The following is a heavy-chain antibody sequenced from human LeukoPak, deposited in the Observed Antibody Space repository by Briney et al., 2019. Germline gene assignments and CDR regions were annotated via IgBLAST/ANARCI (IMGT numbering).Heavy chain of an antibody. CDR2: IYYSGDT. Sequence: SETLSLTCTVSRGSISGYSWSWIRQSPGGGLEWVGYIYYSGDTAYNPSLRSRVTMSVDTSKNQFSLQLRSMTTADTAVYYCVRGPYGASISKWFDPWGQGTQVIVSP. J-gene: IGHJ5*02. D-gene: IGHD4/OR15-4a*01. CDR1: RGSISGYS. CDR3: VRGPYGASISKWFDP. V-gene: IGHV4-59*01.